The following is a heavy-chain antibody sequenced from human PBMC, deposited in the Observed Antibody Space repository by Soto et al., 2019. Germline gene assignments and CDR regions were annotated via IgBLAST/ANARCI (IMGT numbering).Heavy chain of an antibody. J-gene: IGHJ4*02. Sequence: QVQLVESGGGVVQPGRSLRLSCAASGFTFSNYIMHWVRQAQGKGLEWVAIILHDGNNKYYADSVKGRFTISRDNSKNTLYLQMNSLRTEDTAIYYCARDDEGGSYCDLGYWGQGTLVTVSS. V-gene: IGHV3-30-3*01. CDR1: GFTFSNYI. CDR3: ARDDEGGSYCDLGY. CDR2: ILHDGNNK. D-gene: IGHD3-10*01.